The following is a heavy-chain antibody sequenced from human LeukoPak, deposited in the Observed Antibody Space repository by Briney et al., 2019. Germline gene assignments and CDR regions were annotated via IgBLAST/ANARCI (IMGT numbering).Heavy chain of an antibody. Sequence: PGGSLRLSCAASGFTFSDYYMSWIRQAPGKGLEWVSYISSSSSYTNYADSVKGRFTISRDNAKNSLYLQMNSLRAEDTAVYYCASSDDILTAGLDVWGKGTTVTVSS. CDR2: ISSSSSYT. D-gene: IGHD3-9*01. J-gene: IGHJ6*04. CDR3: ASSDDILTAGLDV. V-gene: IGHV3-11*06. CDR1: GFTFSDYY.